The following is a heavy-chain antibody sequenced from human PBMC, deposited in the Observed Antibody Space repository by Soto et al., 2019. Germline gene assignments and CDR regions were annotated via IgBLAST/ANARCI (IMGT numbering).Heavy chain of an antibody. Sequence: EVQLVESGGGLVQPGGSLRLSCAASGFTFSTYWMHWVRQVPGKGLVWVSRINSDGSSTNYADSVKGRFTISRDNAKNTLYLQVTSLRAEDTAVYYCARADGYNTPPDYWGQRTLVTVSS. J-gene: IGHJ4*02. V-gene: IGHV3-74*01. CDR1: GFTFSTYW. CDR3: ARADGYNTPPDY. D-gene: IGHD5-12*01. CDR2: INSDGSST.